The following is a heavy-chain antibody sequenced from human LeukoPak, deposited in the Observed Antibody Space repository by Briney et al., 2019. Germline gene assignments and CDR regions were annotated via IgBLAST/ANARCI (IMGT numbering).Heavy chain of an antibody. CDR1: GYIFTAYN. J-gene: IGHJ4*02. Sequence: VASVKVSCKASGYIFTAYNLHWVRQAPGQGLEWMGLIDPNSGGTKYAQKFQDRVTMTRDTSISTAYMELTSLRSDDTALYYCARDPNQASDFNSANYPLDYWGQGTLVTVSS. CDR3: ARDPNQASDFNSANYPLDY. CDR2: IDPNSGGT. D-gene: IGHD2/OR15-2a*01. V-gene: IGHV1-2*02.